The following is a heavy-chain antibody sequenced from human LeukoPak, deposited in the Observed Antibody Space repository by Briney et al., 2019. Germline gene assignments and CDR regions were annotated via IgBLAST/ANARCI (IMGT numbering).Heavy chain of an antibody. Sequence: GGSLRLSCAASGFTFSSYAMSWVRQAPGKGLEWVSAISGSGGSTYYAASVKGRFTISRDNSTNTLYLQMNSLRAEDTAVYYCAKDLRYYGSGSYYNPGDYWGQGTLVTVSS. CDR3: AKDLRYYGSGSYYNPGDY. CDR2: ISGSGGST. V-gene: IGHV3-23*01. CDR1: GFTFSSYA. D-gene: IGHD3-10*01. J-gene: IGHJ4*02.